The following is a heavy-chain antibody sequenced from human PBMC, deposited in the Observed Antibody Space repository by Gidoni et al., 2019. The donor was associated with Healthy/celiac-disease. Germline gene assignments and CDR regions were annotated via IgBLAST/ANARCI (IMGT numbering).Heavy chain of an antibody. Sequence: QLQLQGSGPGLVKPSENLSLTCTVAGGAISSSSYYWGWIRQPPGKGLEWIGSIYYSGSTYYNPSLKSRVTISVDTSKNQFSLKLSSVTAADTAVYYCARLRGAATTGYAFDIWGQGTMVTVSS. J-gene: IGHJ3*02. CDR1: GGAISSSSYY. CDR3: ARLRGAATTGYAFDI. D-gene: IGHD2-15*01. V-gene: IGHV4-39*01. CDR2: IYYSGST.